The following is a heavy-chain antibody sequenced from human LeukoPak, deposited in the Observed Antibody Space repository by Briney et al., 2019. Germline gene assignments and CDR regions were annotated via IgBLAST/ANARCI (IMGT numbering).Heavy chain of an antibody. CDR2: ISGSGKFP. Sequence: PGGSLRLSCAASGFTFSSYAMTWVRQAPGKRLEWVSVISGSGKFPSYADSVEGRFTISRDNAKNTLYLQMNSLEAEDTAMYYCAKIANLYDSSGFYGWGQGTLVTVSS. J-gene: IGHJ4*02. V-gene: IGHV3-23*01. CDR1: GFTFSSYA. CDR3: AKIANLYDSSGFYG. D-gene: IGHD3-22*01.